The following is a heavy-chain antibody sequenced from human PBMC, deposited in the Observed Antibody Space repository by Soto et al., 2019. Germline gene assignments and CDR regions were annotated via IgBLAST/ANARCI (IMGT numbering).Heavy chain of an antibody. D-gene: IGHD4-17*01. CDR3: ASTVSYYYYGMDV. CDR1: GGSVSSGSYY. CDR2: IYYSGST. J-gene: IGHJ6*02. V-gene: IGHV4-61*01. Sequence: QVQLQESGPGLVKPSETLSLTCTVSGGSVSSGSYYWSWIRQPPGKGLEWIGYIYYSGSTNYNPPLKSRVTIAVDTSKNQFSLKLSSVTAADTAVYYWASTVSYYYYGMDVWGQGTTVTVSS.